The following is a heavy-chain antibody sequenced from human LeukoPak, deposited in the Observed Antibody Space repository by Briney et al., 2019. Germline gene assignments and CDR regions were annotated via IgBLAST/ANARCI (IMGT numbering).Heavy chain of an antibody. CDR2: ISSSGSTK. CDR3: ARVYDYVWGSYRYHLGY. J-gene: IGHJ4*02. CDR1: GFTFSSFE. Sequence: GGSLRLSCAASGFTFSSFEMTWVRQAPGKGLECVSYISSSGSTKNYEDSVKGRFTISRDNAKNSLYLQMHSLRAEDTAVYYCARVYDYVWGSYRYHLGYWGQGTLVTVSS. D-gene: IGHD3-16*02. V-gene: IGHV3-48*03.